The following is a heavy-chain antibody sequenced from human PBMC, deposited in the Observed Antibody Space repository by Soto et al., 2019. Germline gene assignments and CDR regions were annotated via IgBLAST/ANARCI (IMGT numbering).Heavy chain of an antibody. J-gene: IGHJ5*02. Sequence: PSETLCLTCTVSGGSIINAYWSWIRQTPGKGLEWIGYIYYSGSTYYNPSLKSRATISVDTSKNHFSLKLSSVTAADTAVYYCARDPGAGSYYGWFDPWGQGTLVTVS. D-gene: IGHD3-10*01. CDR1: GGSIINAY. CDR3: ARDPGAGSYYGWFDP. CDR2: IYYSGST. V-gene: IGHV4-59*01.